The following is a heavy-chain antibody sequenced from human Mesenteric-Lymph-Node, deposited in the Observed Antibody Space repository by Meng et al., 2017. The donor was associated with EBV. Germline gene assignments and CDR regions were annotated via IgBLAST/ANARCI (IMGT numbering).Heavy chain of an antibody. CDR2: ISYDGGSK. CDR1: GFTFRTYG. D-gene: IGHD5-18*01. CDR3: AKLIRGYSHGWVEADY. J-gene: IGHJ4*02. Sequence: QVQLVESGGGVVQPGRSLRLSCAASGFTFRTYGMHWVRQPPGKGLEWVAVISYDGGSKYYGDSVKGRFTISRDESKNTLYLQMNSLRVEDTAVYHCAKLIRGYSHGWVEADYWGQGTLVTVSS. V-gene: IGHV3-30*18.